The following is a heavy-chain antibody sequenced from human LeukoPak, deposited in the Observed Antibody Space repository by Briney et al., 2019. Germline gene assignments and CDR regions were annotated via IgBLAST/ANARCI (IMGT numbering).Heavy chain of an antibody. CDR3: ARGSGYSGYGEYFYYYYGMDV. D-gene: IGHD5-12*01. Sequence: PSETLSLTCTVSGGSISSYYWSWIRQPPGKGLEWIGYIYYSGSTNYNPSLKSRVTISVDTSKNQFSLKLSSVTAADTAVYYCARGSGYSGYGEYFYYYYGMDVRGQGTTVTVSS. CDR1: GGSISSYY. CDR2: IYYSGST. V-gene: IGHV4-59*08. J-gene: IGHJ6*02.